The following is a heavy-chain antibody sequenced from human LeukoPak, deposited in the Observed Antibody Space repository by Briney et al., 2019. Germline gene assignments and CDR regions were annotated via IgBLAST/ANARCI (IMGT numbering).Heavy chain of an antibody. D-gene: IGHD6-19*01. Sequence: SETLSLTCTVSGGSVSSGSYYWSWIRQPPGKGLEWIGYIYYSGSTNYNPSLKSRVTISVDTSKNQFSLKLSSVTAADTAVYYCARRGLNSGWYNYWGQGTLVTVSS. CDR2: IYYSGST. CDR1: GGSVSSGSYY. CDR3: ARRGLNSGWYNY. J-gene: IGHJ4*02. V-gene: IGHV4-61*01.